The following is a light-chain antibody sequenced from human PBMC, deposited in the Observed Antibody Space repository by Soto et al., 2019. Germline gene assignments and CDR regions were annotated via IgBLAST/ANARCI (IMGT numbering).Light chain of an antibody. J-gene: IGKJ2*01. CDR3: QQYNAYYT. Sequence: DIQMTQSPSTLSASAGDRVTITCRAGQSINNWLAWYQQKPGQAPKLLIYDVSTLQSGVPSRFSGSGSETEFTLTISSLQPDHFANYYCQQYNAYYTFGQGTKVDIK. CDR2: DVS. CDR1: QSINNW. V-gene: IGKV1-5*01.